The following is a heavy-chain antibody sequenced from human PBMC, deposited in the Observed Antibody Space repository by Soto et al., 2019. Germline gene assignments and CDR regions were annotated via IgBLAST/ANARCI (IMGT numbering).Heavy chain of an antibody. Sequence: ASVKVSCKASGGTFSSYAISWVRQAPGQGFEWMGGIIPIFGTANYAQKFQGRVTITADESTSTAYMELSSLRSEDTAVYYCARGHLELRKVYYYYGMDVWGQGTKVTVS. J-gene: IGHJ6*02. CDR1: GGTFSSYA. CDR3: ARGHLELRKVYYYYGMDV. V-gene: IGHV1-69*13. D-gene: IGHD1-7*01. CDR2: IIPIFGTA.